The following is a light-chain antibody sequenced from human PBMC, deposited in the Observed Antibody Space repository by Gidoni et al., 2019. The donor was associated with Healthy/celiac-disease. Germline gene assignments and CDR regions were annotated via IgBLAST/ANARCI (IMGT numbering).Light chain of an antibody. V-gene: IGLV1-51*02. Sequence: QSVLTQPPSVSAAPGQKVTISCSGSSSNIGHTYVSWCQQLPGTAPKLLIYENNKRPSGIPDRFSGSKSGTSATLGITGLQTGDEADYYCGTWDSSLSAGVFGGGTKLTVL. CDR2: ENN. CDR3: GTWDSSLSAGV. J-gene: IGLJ2*01. CDR1: SSNIGHTY.